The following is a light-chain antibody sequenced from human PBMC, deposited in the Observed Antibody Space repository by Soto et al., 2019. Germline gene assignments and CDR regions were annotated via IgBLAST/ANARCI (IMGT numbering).Light chain of an antibody. CDR1: QSVDSNF. Sequence: EIVLTQSPGTLSLSPGDRATLSCRASQSVDSNFLAWYQQKPGQAPRLLIYGASSRATDIPDTFSGSGSGIDFTLTTSRLEPGDFAVNYCQQYGTSPWTFGQGTKVEIK. J-gene: IGKJ1*01. V-gene: IGKV3-20*01. CDR2: GAS. CDR3: QQYGTSPWT.